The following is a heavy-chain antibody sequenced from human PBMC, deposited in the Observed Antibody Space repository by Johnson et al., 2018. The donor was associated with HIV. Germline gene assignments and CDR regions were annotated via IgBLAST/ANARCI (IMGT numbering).Heavy chain of an antibody. CDR1: GFTFDDYA. Sequence: VQLVESGGGLVQPGGSLRLSCGVSGFTFDDYAMSWVRQPPGKGLEWVSGINWNGGSTDYADSVKGRFTISRDNSKNTLYLQMNSLRAEDTAIYYCAKDGMVAGSGGADAFDIWGQGTMVTVSS. J-gene: IGHJ3*02. CDR3: AKDGMVAGSGGADAFDI. V-gene: IGHV3-20*04. D-gene: IGHD6-19*01. CDR2: INWNGGST.